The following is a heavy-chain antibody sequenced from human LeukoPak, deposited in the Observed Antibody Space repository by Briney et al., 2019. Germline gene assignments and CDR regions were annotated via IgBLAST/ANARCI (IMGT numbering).Heavy chain of an antibody. J-gene: IGHJ6*03. CDR1: GFTFSDYY. V-gene: IGHV3-11*04. CDR2: ISSSGSTI. Sequence: KTGGSLRLSCAASGFTFSDYYMSWIRQAPGKGLEWVSYISSSGSTIYYADSVKGRFTISRDNAKNSLYLQMNSLRAEDTAVYYCARALYIAAARNYYYYMDVWGKGTTVTVSS. D-gene: IGHD6-13*01. CDR3: ARALYIAAARNYYYYMDV.